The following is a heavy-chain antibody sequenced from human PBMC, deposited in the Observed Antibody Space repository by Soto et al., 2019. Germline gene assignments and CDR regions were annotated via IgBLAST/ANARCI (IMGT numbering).Heavy chain of an antibody. Sequence: EVQLVESGGGLVKPGASLRLSCATSGFTFSDARMNWVRQAPGKGLEWVGLIKGKADGGTVDYSAPVKGRFIISRDDSRNTLYLHMNSLKTEDTAVYYCTTAHPRGPDYWGQGTLVTVSS. D-gene: IGHD5-12*01. CDR3: TTAHPRGPDY. CDR2: IKGKADGGTV. CDR1: GFTFSDAR. J-gene: IGHJ4*02. V-gene: IGHV3-15*01.